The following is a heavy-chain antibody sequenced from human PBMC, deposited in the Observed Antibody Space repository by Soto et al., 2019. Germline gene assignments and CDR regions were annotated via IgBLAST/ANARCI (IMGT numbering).Heavy chain of an antibody. CDR3: ARDPASSSLGVDY. CDR1: GGTFSSYA. V-gene: IGHV1-69*13. CDR2: IIPIFGTA. J-gene: IGHJ4*02. Sequence: VKVSCKASGGTFSSYAISWVRQAPGQGLEWMGGIIPIFGTANYAQKFQGRVTITADESTSTAYMELSSLRSEDTAVYYCARDPASSSLGVDYWGQGTLVTVSS. D-gene: IGHD6-6*01.